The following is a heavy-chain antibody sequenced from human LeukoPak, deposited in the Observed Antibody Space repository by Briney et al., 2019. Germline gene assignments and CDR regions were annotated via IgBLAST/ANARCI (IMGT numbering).Heavy chain of an antibody. CDR2: IYYSGST. Sequence: PSETLSLTCTVSGGSISSYYWSWIRQPPGKGLEWIGYIYYSGSTNYNPSLKSRVPISVDTSKNQFSLKLSSVTAADTAVYYCARQSTSGYYTTHAFDIWGQGTMVTVSS. CDR1: GGSISSYY. V-gene: IGHV4-59*08. CDR3: ARQSTSGYYTTHAFDI. D-gene: IGHD3-3*01. J-gene: IGHJ3*02.